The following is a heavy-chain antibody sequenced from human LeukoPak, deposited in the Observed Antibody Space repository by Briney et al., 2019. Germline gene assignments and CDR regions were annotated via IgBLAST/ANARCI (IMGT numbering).Heavy chain of an antibody. Sequence: PGGSLRLSCAASGFAFSRYSMNWVRQAPGKGLEWVSSISSSSSYIYYADSVKGRFTISRDNAKNSLYLQMNSLRAEDTAVYYCARDGGSGWSPFDYWGQGTLVTVSS. J-gene: IGHJ4*02. D-gene: IGHD6-19*01. CDR1: GFAFSRYS. V-gene: IGHV3-21*01. CDR3: ARDGGSGWSPFDY. CDR2: ISSSSSYI.